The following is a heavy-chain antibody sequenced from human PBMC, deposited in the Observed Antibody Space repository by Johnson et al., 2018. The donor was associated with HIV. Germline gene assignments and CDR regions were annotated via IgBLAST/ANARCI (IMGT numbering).Heavy chain of an antibody. Sequence: MQLVESGGGAVRPGGSLRISCAASGFTFDDYGMSWVRQAPGKGLEWVSGINWRGGSTGYADSMKGRFTISRDNSKNTLYLEINSLRAEDTAVYYCARAPGYSRAFDIWGQGTMVTVSS. V-gene: IGHV3-20*04. CDR1: GFTFDDYG. D-gene: IGHD5-18*01. CDR3: ARAPGYSRAFDI. J-gene: IGHJ3*02. CDR2: INWRGGST.